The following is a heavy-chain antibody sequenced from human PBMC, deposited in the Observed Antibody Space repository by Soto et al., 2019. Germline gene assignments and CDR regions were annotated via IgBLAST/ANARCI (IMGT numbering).Heavy chain of an antibody. J-gene: IGHJ4*02. Sequence: SETLSLTCTVSGASITFGGYSWSWIRQTPGKGLEWIGYINHLETTFYNPSFESRLTLSIDRAKNQFSLKLHSMSAADRAVYFCARGAGSNSFDYWGKGILGTVSS. CDR1: GASITFGGYS. CDR2: INHLETT. V-gene: IGHV4-30-2*01. CDR3: ARGAGSNSFDY. D-gene: IGHD1-1*01.